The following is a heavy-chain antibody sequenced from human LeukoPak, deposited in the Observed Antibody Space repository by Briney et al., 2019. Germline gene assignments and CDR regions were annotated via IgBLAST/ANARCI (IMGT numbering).Heavy chain of an antibody. CDR3: ARSDGYDILTGYYLGIDY. Sequence: SETLSLTCTVSGGSISSYYWSWIRQPPGKGLEWIGYIYYSGSTYYNPSLKSRVTISVDTSKNQFSLKLSSVTAADTAVYYCARSDGYDILTGYYLGIDYWGQGTLVTVSS. J-gene: IGHJ4*02. D-gene: IGHD3-9*01. CDR1: GGSISSYY. V-gene: IGHV4-59*12. CDR2: IYYSGST.